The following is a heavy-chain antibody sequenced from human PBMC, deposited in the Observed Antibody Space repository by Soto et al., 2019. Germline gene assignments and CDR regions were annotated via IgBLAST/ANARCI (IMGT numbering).Heavy chain of an antibody. Sequence: EVQLVESGGGLVQPGGSLRLSCAASGFIFSAYPMHWVRQAPGKGLDYVSAIRTNGDTYYANSVKGRFTISRDNSKNTLYRQMGSLRVDDTAIYYCARGDDYVPFDYWGQGTVVTVSS. CDR3: ARGDDYVPFDY. D-gene: IGHD4-17*01. CDR2: IRTNGDT. J-gene: IGHJ4*02. CDR1: GFIFSAYP. V-gene: IGHV3-64*01.